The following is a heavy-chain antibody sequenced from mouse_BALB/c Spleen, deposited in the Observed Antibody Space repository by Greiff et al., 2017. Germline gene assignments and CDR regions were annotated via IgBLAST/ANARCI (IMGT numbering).Heavy chain of an antibody. CDR2: ISDGGSYT. Sequence: EVQRVESGGGLVKPGGSLKLSCAASGFTFSDYYMYWVRQTPEKRLEWVATISDGGSYTYYPDSVKGRFTISRDNAKNNLYLQMSSLKSEDTAMYYCARDRDYYDYAYAMDYWGQGTSVTVSS. V-gene: IGHV5-4*02. CDR3: ARDRDYYDYAYAMDY. J-gene: IGHJ4*01. D-gene: IGHD2-4*01. CDR1: GFTFSDYY.